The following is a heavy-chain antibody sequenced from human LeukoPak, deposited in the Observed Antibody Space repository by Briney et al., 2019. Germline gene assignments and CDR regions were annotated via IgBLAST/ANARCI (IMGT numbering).Heavy chain of an antibody. CDR2: IYSDGRTT. D-gene: IGHD6-19*01. CDR1: GFTFSSSW. V-gene: IGHV3-74*01. J-gene: IGHJ3*02. Sequence: PGGSLRLSCAASGFTFSSSWMHWVRQAPGKGLVWVSRIYSDGRTTDYADSVRGRFTISRDNAKNMLYLQMSGPNAEDTAVYYCVRETFIAMVGSHALDIWGQGTMVTVSS. CDR3: VRETFIAMVGSHALDI.